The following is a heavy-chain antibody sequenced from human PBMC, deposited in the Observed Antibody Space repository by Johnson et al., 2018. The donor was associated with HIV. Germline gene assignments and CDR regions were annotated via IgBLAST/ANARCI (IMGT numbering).Heavy chain of an antibody. CDR3: ARDITAARPSAFDI. CDR1: GFTFSSYA. Sequence: QVQLVESGGGVVQPGRSLRLSCAASGFTFSSYAMHWVRQAPGKGLEWVAVISYDGSNKYYADSVKGRFTISRDNSKNTLDLQMNSLRAEDTAVYYCARDITAARPSAFDIWGQGTMVTVSS. V-gene: IGHV3-30-3*01. CDR2: ISYDGSNK. J-gene: IGHJ3*02. D-gene: IGHD6-6*01.